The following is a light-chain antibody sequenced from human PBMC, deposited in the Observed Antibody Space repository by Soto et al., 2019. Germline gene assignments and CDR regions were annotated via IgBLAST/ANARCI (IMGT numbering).Light chain of an antibody. V-gene: IGLV2-11*01. Sequence: QYVLSHPHSVSWSPGQAVTIACTGTNSDVGRYNSVSWYQQLPGKAPKIIISAVRQRPSGVPDRFSGSKSGNTASLTISGLQADDEADYFCFSYTANDNWVFGGGTKVTVL. CDR3: FSYTANDNWV. CDR1: NSDVGRYNS. J-gene: IGLJ3*02. CDR2: AVR.